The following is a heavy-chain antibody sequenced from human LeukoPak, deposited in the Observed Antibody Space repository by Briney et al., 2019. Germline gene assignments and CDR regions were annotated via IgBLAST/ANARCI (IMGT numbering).Heavy chain of an antibody. V-gene: IGHV1-2*02. D-gene: IGHD3-10*01. J-gene: IGHJ5*02. Sequence: ASVKVSCKASGYTFTDYYMHWVRQAPGQGPEWMGWINPNTGGTNSAQTFQGRVTMTTDTSISTAYMELSSLRSNDTAVYYCARDQFIWADHGSGDANWFDPWGQGTLVTVSS. CDR1: GYTFTDYY. CDR3: ARDQFIWADHGSGDANWFDP. CDR2: INPNTGGT.